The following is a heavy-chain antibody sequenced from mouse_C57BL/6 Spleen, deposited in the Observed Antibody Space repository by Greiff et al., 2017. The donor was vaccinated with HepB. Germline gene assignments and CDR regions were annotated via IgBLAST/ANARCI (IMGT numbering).Heavy chain of an antibody. V-gene: IGHV3-6*01. CDR1: GYSITSGYY. J-gene: IGHJ3*01. CDR2: ISYDGSN. D-gene: IGHD2-4*01. Sequence: VQLQQSGPGLVKPSQSLSLTCSVTGYSITSGYYWNWIRQFPGNKLEWMGYISYDGSNNYNPSLKNRISITRDTSKNQFFLKLNSVTTEDTATYYCARDGYDYPFAYWGQGTLVTVSA. CDR3: ARDGYDYPFAY.